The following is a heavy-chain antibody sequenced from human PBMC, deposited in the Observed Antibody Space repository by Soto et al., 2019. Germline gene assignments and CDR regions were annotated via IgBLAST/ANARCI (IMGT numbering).Heavy chain of an antibody. CDR2: IVHIFGTF. V-gene: IGHV1-69*01. CDR1: GGTFGRNT. CDR3: ARDLNGDLDY. J-gene: IGHJ4*02. D-gene: IGHD3-10*01. Sequence: QVHLVQSAAEVKKPGSSVRVSCTVSGGTFGRNTIVWVRQAPEQGLECMGHIVHIFGTFKYAQKFQGRVTFTADESTTTASIDLSSLKSEDTAVYFCARDLNGDLDYWGQGNLVTASS.